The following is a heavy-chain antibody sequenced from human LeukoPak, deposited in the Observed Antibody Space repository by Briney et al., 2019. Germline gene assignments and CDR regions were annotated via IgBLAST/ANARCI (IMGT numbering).Heavy chain of an antibody. Sequence: GASVKVSCKASGYTFTSYDINWVRQATGQGLEWMGWMNPNSGNTDYAQKFQGRVTMTRDTSISTAYMELSRLRSDDTAVYYCARNLWFGESSDAFDMWGQGTMVTVSS. CDR3: ARNLWFGESSDAFDM. V-gene: IGHV1-8*02. CDR2: MNPNSGNT. CDR1: GYTFTSYD. J-gene: IGHJ3*02. D-gene: IGHD3-10*01.